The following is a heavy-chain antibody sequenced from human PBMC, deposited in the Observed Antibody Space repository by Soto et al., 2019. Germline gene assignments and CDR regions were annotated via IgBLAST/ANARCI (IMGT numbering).Heavy chain of an antibody. CDR3: ARELWAAAISGWFDP. CDR2: ISAYNGNT. V-gene: IGHV1-18*04. J-gene: IGHJ5*02. D-gene: IGHD6-13*01. Sequence: GASVKVSCKASGYTFTSYGISWVRQAPGQGLEWMGWISAYNGNTNYAQKLQGRVTMTTDTSTSTAYMELRSLRSDDTAVYYCARELWAAAISGWFDPWGQGTLVTVSS. CDR1: GYTFTSYG.